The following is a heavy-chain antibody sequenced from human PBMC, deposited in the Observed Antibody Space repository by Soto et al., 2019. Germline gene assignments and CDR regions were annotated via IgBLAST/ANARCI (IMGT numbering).Heavy chain of an antibody. CDR2: ISSTGSTP. D-gene: IGHD6-6*01. CDR1: GFPFSDSY. V-gene: IGHV3-11*01. Sequence: GGSLRLSCAASGFPFSDSYMAWIRQAPGKGLEGIATISSTGSTPYYADSVKGRFTISRDNAQNSLYLEMNNLRAEDTAVCYCARGQQLVANWLDPWGQGILVTVSS. CDR3: ARGQQLVANWLDP. J-gene: IGHJ5*02.